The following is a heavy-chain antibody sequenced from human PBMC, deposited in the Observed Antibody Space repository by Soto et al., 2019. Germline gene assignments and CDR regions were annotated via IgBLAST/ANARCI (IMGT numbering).Heavy chain of an antibody. Sequence: QVRLVESGGDLVKPGGSLRLSCVGSGFIFGDYAMGWIRQAPGKGLEWISYISLSGYVTFDADSVKGRFTFSRDNAKNSIYVEMNSLPPGDTAVYYCVRWWNGFDYWGQGTLVTVSS. CDR1: GFIFGDYA. CDR2: ISLSGYVT. D-gene: IGHD1-1*01. V-gene: IGHV3-11*01. CDR3: VRWWNGFDY. J-gene: IGHJ4*02.